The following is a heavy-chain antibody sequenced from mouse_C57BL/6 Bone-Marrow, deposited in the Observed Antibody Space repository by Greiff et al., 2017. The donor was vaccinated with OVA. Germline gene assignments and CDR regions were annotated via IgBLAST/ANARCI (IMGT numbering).Heavy chain of an antibody. V-gene: IGHV1-81*01. J-gene: IGHJ1*03. CDR2: IYPRSGNT. CDR1: GYTFTSYG. CDR3: SRVGYGSSFWYFDV. D-gene: IGHD1-1*01. Sequence: QVQLQQSGAELARPGASVKLSCKASGYTFTSYGISWVKQRTGQGLEWIGEIYPRSGNTYYNEKFKGKATLTADKSSSTAYMELRILTSEDSAVYFCSRVGYGSSFWYFDVWGTGTTVTVSS.